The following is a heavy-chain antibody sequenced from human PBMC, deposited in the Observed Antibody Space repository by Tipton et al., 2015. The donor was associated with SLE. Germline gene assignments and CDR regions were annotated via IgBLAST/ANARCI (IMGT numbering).Heavy chain of an antibody. J-gene: IGHJ4*02. V-gene: IGHV4-4*07. CDR2: IYTGGNT. CDR1: GGSISGDY. CDR3: VVCSPSSCSYFDY. D-gene: IGHD2-2*01. Sequence: TLSLTCTVSGGSISGDYWGWIRQPAGKGLEWIGRIYTGGNTKYNPSLESRVTLSVDASKDQFSLRLTSVTAADTAVYYCVVCSPSSCSYFDYWGQGRLVTVSS.